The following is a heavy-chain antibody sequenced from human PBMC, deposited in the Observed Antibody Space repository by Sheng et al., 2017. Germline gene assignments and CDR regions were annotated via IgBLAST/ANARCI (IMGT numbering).Heavy chain of an antibody. CDR1: GFTFSDYY. J-gene: IGHJ4*02. CDR2: ISSSSRDT. D-gene: IGHD1-1*01. CDR3: ARTVPHWPAFDY. V-gene: IGHV3-11*05. Sequence: QVQLVESGGGLVKPEGSLRLSCAASGFTFSDYYMSWIRQAPGKGLEWISYISSSSRDTNYADSVKGRFTVSRDNARDSLYLQLDSLRVEDTAVYYCARTVPHWPAFDYWGQGVLVTVSS.